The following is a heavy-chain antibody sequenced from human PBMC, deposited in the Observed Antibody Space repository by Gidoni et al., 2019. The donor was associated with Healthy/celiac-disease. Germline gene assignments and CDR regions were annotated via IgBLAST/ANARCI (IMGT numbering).Heavy chain of an antibody. CDR2: ISGSGGST. J-gene: IGHJ4*02. V-gene: IGHV3-23*01. CDR3: AKEVVAAPAFDY. D-gene: IGHD2-15*01. Sequence: EVQLLESWVGLVQPVWSLRLPCAASGFTFRSYAMTWVRQAPGKGLEWVSAISGSGGSTYYAESVKGRFTISRDNSKNTLYLQMNSLRAEDTAVYYCAKEVVAAPAFDYWGQGTLVTVSS. CDR1: GFTFRSYA.